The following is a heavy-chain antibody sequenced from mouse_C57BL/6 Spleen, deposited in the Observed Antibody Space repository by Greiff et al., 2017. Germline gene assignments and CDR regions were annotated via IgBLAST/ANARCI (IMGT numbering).Heavy chain of an antibody. J-gene: IGHJ2*01. D-gene: IGHD2-2*01. V-gene: IGHV5-16*01. CDR3: ARDPHGYGDFDY. CDR1: GFTFSDYY. Sequence: EVMLVESEGGLVQPGSSMKLSCTASGFTFSDYYMAWVRQVPEKGLEWVANINYDGSSTYYLDSLKIRFIISRDNAKNILYLQMSSLKSEDTATYYCARDPHGYGDFDYWGQGTTLTVSS. CDR2: INYDGSST.